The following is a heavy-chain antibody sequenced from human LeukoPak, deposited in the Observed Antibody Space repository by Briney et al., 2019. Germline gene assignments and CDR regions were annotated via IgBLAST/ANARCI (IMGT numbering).Heavy chain of an antibody. CDR1: GGSISSHY. CDR3: ASLKGIAAAGGPDYYYYMDV. Sequence: ASETLSLTCTVSGGSISSHYWSWIRQPQGKGLEWIGYIYYSGSTNHNPSLKSRVTISVDTSKNQFSLKLSSVTAADTAVYYCASLKGIAAAGGPDYYYYMDVWGQGTLVTVSS. CDR2: IYYSGST. J-gene: IGHJ6*03. V-gene: IGHV4-59*11. D-gene: IGHD6-13*01.